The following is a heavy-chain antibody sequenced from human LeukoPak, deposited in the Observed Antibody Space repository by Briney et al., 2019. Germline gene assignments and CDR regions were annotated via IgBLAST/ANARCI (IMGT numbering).Heavy chain of an antibody. Sequence: GGSLRLSCAASGFTFSGHSMNWVRQAPGKGLEWVAFIRYDGSNKYYADSVKGRFTISRDNSKNTLDLQMNSLRAEDTAVYYCAKYGAYCSSTSCYRGYYYYYMDVWGKGTAVTVSS. D-gene: IGHD2-2*02. J-gene: IGHJ6*03. CDR1: GFTFSGHS. CDR3: AKYGAYCSSTSCYRGYYYYYMDV. CDR2: IRYDGSNK. V-gene: IGHV3-30*02.